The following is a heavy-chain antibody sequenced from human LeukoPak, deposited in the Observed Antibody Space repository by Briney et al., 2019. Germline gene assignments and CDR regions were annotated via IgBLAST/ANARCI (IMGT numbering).Heavy chain of an antibody. CDR1: GFTFSSYA. D-gene: IGHD6-13*01. Sequence: GGSLRLSCAASGFTFSSYAMTWVRQAPGKGLEWVSSISVSGGSTHYADSVKGRFTISRDNSKNTLNLQMNSLRAEDTAVYYCAKSLYTSSWYGFDYWGQGTLVTVSS. V-gene: IGHV3-23*01. J-gene: IGHJ4*02. CDR3: AKSLYTSSWYGFDY. CDR2: ISVSGGST.